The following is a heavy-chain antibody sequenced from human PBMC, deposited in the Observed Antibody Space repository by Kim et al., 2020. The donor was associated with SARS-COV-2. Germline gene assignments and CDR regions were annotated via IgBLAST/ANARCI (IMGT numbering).Heavy chain of an antibody. CDR3: ARAQQQLVRPHPFDY. CDR1: GGSISSSSYY. D-gene: IGHD6-13*01. V-gene: IGHV4-39*01. J-gene: IGHJ4*02. CDR2: IYYSGST. Sequence: SETLSLTCTVSGGSISSSSYYWGWIRQPPGKGLEWIGSIYYSGSTYYNPSLKSRVTISVDTSKNQFSLKLSSVTAADTAVYYCARAQQQLVRPHPFDYWGQGTLVTVSS.